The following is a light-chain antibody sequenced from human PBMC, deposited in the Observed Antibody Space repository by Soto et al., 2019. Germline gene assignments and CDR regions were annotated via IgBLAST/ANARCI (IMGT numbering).Light chain of an antibody. V-gene: IGKV3-15*01. Sequence: EVVMTQSPATLSVSPGEGVTLSCRASQGIGDTLAWYQHKPGQTPRLLIYGASARATGIPVRFSGSGSGTEFTLTISTLQSEDFAVYYCQQYNNWPPYTFGQGTKVDIK. CDR2: GAS. CDR3: QQYNNWPPYT. J-gene: IGKJ2*01. CDR1: QGIGDT.